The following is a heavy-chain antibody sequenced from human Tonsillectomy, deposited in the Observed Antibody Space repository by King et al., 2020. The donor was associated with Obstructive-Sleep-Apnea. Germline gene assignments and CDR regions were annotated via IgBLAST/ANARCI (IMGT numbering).Heavy chain of an antibody. V-gene: IGHV1-18*01. CDR3: ARDPPPYSRDYYGMDV. D-gene: IGHD4-11*01. Sequence: QLVQSGAEVKRPGASVKVSCKASGYTFTSYGISWVRQAPGQGLEWMGWISAYNGNTYYAQKVQGRVTMTTDTSTRTAYMELRSLRSDDTAVYYCARDPPPYSRDYYGMDVWGQGTTVTVSS. CDR2: ISAYNGNT. CDR1: GYTFTSYG. J-gene: IGHJ6*02.